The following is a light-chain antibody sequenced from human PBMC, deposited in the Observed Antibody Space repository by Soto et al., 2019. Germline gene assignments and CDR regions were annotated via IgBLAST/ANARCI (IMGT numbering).Light chain of an antibody. Sequence: QSVLTQPASVSGSPGQSITISCTGTRSDLGTYNYVSWYQQHPGKVPKLIIYDVTNRPSGVSSRFSGSKSGNTASLTISGLQAEDEADYYCCSYTITSSYVFGTGTKLTVL. CDR1: RSDLGTYNY. V-gene: IGLV2-14*03. J-gene: IGLJ1*01. CDR2: DVT. CDR3: CSYTITSSYV.